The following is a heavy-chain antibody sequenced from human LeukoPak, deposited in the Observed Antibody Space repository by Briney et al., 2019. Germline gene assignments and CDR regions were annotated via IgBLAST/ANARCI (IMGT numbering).Heavy chain of an antibody. CDR2: ISSSSSYI. V-gene: IGHV3-21*01. Sequence: GGSLRLSCAASGFTFSSYSMNWVRQAPGKGLEWVSSISSSSSYIYYADSVKGRFTISRDNAKNSLYLQMNSLRAEDTAVYYCARMGATGHDFWSGPLPHWFDLWGQGTLVTVSS. CDR1: GFTFSSYS. J-gene: IGHJ5*02. D-gene: IGHD3-3*01. CDR3: ARMGATGHDFWSGPLPHWFDL.